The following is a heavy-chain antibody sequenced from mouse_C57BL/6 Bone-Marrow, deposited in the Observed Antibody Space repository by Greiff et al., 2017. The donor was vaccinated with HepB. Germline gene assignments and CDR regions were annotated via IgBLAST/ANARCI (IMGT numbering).Heavy chain of an antibody. CDR3: AIGEGHDGSSYDRWDFDG. D-gene: IGHD1-1*01. CDR2: IHPSDSDT. J-gene: IGHJ1*03. Sequence: QVQLQQPGAELVKPGASVKVSCKASGYTFTSYWMHWVKQRPGQGLVWIGRIHPSDSDTNYNQKFKGKATLTVDKSSSTAYMQLSSLTSEDSAVYYGAIGEGHDGSSYDRWDFDGWGTGTTVTVAS. CDR1: GYTFTSYW. V-gene: IGHV1-74*01.